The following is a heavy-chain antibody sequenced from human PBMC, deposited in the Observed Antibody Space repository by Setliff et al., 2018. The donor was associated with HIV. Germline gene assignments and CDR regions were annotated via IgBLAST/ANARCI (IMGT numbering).Heavy chain of an antibody. D-gene: IGHD3-22*01. CDR1: GGSFSSYA. CDR2: ILPIFIKV. CDR3: ARDNVDSDSRTYLHH. V-gene: IGHV1-69*04. J-gene: IGHJ5*02. Sequence: SVKVSCKASGGSFSSYALHWVRQAPGQGLEWMGNILPIFIKVNYAQKFRGRVTITADKSTSTAYMELSSLTSDDAAVYFCARDNVDSDSRTYLHHWGQGTLVTVSS.